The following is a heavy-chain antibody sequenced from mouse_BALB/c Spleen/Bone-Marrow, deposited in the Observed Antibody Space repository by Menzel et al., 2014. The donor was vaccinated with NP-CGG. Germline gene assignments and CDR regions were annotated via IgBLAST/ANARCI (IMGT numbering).Heavy chain of an antibody. CDR1: GFTFTDYY. Sequence: EVKLVESGGGLVQPGGSLRLSCATSGFTFTDYYMNWVRQPPGKAHEWLGFIRNKANGYTTEYSASVKSRFTISRDNSQNILYLQMNTLRVDDSATYYCARDKGRVFFDYWGQGTTLTVSS. CDR3: ARDKGRVFFDY. V-gene: IGHV7-3*02. CDR2: IRNKANGYTT. J-gene: IGHJ2*01.